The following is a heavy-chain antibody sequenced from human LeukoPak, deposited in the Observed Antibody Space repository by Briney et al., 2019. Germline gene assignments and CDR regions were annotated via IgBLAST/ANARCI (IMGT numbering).Heavy chain of an antibody. V-gene: IGHV3-33*01. D-gene: IGHD3-22*01. Sequence: GRSLRLSCAASRFTFSSYGMHWVRQAPGKGLGWVAVIWYDGSNKYYADSVKGRFTISRDNSKNTLYLQMNSLRAEDTAVYYCARVVNPYYYYGMDVWGQGTTVTVSS. CDR3: ARVVNPYYYYGMDV. CDR1: RFTFSSYG. J-gene: IGHJ6*02. CDR2: IWYDGSNK.